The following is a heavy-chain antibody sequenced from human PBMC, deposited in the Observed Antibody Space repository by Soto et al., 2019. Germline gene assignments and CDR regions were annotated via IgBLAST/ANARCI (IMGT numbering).Heavy chain of an antibody. CDR3: ARIASGYAYGMDV. Sequence: SVKVSCKASGGTFSSYAISWVRQAPGQGLEWMGGIIPIFGTANYAQKFQGRVTITADESTSTAYMELSSLRSEDTAVYYCARIASGYAYGMDVWGQGTTVTVSS. CDR1: GGTFSSYA. V-gene: IGHV1-69*13. CDR2: IIPIFGTA. D-gene: IGHD2-2*01. J-gene: IGHJ6*02.